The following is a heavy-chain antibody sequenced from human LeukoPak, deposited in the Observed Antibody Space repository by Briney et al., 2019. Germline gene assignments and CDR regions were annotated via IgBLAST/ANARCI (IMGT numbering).Heavy chain of an antibody. CDR1: GGTFSSYA. D-gene: IGHD2-2*01. Sequence: WASVKVSCKASGGTFSSYAISWVRQAPGQGVEWMGGIIPIFGIANYAQKFQGRVTITADKSTSTAYMELSSLRSEDTAVYYCARTDIVVVPAATGDYYYGMDVWGQGTTVTVSS. CDR3: ARTDIVVVPAATGDYYYGMDV. J-gene: IGHJ6*02. V-gene: IGHV1-69*17. CDR2: IIPIFGIA.